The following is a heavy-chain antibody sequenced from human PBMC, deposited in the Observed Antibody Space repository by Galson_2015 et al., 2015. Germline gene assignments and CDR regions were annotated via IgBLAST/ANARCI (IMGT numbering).Heavy chain of an antibody. CDR3: AKAPADSSGYYPYYFDY. D-gene: IGHD3-22*01. Sequence: SLRLSCAASGFTFDDYAMHWVRQAPGKGLEWVSGISWNSGSIGYADSVKGRFTISRDNAKNSLYLQMNSLRAEDTALYYCAKAPADSSGYYPYYFDYWGQGTLVTVSS. CDR1: GFTFDDYA. CDR2: ISWNSGSI. J-gene: IGHJ4*02. V-gene: IGHV3-9*01.